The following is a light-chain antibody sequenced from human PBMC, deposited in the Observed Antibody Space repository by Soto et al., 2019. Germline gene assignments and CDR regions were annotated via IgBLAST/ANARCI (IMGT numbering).Light chain of an antibody. J-gene: IGKJ1*01. CDR2: DAS. V-gene: IGKV1-5*01. Sequence: DIQMTQSPSTLSASVGDRVTITCRASQSISSWLAWYQQKPGKAPKLLIYDASSLESGVPSRFSGSGSGTEFPPNISSLQPDDFATYYCQQYNSYSGTFGQGTKVEIK. CDR3: QQYNSYSGT. CDR1: QSISSW.